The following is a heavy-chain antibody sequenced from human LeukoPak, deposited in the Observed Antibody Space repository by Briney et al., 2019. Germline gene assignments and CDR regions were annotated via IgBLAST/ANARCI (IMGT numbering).Heavy chain of an antibody. CDR3: AREYCGGDCYSDTSGNYCYGMDV. V-gene: IGHV1-46*01. CDR1: GYTFTSYY. CDR2: INPSGGST. Sequence: ASVKVSCKASGYTFTSYYMHWVRQAPGQGLEWMGIINPSGGSTSYAQKFQGRVTMTRDTSTSTVYMGLSSLRSEDTAVYYCAREYCGGDCYSDTSGNYCYGMDVWGQGTTVTVSS. J-gene: IGHJ6*02. D-gene: IGHD2-21*02.